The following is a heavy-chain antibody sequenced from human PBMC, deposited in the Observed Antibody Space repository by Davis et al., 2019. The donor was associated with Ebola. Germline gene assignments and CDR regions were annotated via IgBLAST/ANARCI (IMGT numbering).Heavy chain of an antibody. CDR2: INAGNGNT. D-gene: IGHD6-13*01. CDR3: ARDRSYSGYGMDV. J-gene: IGHJ6*02. Sequence: ASVKVSCKASGYTFTSYAMHWVRQAPGQRLEWMGWINAGNGNTKYSQKFQGRVTITRDTSISTAYMELSRLRSDDTAVYYCARDRSYSGYGMDVWGQGTTVTVSS. CDR1: GYTFTSYA. V-gene: IGHV1-3*01.